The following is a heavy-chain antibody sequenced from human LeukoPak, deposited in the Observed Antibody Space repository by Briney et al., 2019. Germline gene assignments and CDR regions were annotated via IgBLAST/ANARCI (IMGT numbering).Heavy chain of an antibody. CDR1: TFMFNNYW. J-gene: IGHJ4*02. Sequence: GGSLRLSCAVSTFMFNNYWMNWVRQAPGKGLVWVSRISSDGTTRTYADSVKGRFTISRDNAKNSLFLQMNSVRAEDTAIYYCARDLGWFHFDSWGQGTLVTVSS. D-gene: IGHD2-15*01. CDR2: ISSDGTTR. CDR3: ARDLGWFHFDS. V-gene: IGHV3-74*01.